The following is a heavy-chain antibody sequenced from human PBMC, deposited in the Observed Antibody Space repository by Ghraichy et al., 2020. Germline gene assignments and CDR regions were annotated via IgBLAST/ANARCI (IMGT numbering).Heavy chain of an antibody. CDR3: ASGSGDYFGY. J-gene: IGHJ4*02. CDR2: TYYRSKWYA. CDR1: GASVSSTSAA. V-gene: IGHV6-1*01. Sequence: SQTLSLPCAISGASVSSTSAAWNWIRQSPSRGLEWLGRTYYRSKWYADYALSVKSRITINPDTSKNHFSLHLNSVTPEDTAVYFCASGSGDYFGYWGQGTLVTVSS. D-gene: IGHD2-15*01.